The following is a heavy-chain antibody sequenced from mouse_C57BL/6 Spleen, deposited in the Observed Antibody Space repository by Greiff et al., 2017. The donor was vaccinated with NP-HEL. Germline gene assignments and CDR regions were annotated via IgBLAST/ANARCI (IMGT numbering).Heavy chain of an antibody. CDR1: GYTFTSYW. CDR3: AREGVVATRGYFDV. Sequence: QVQLQQPGAELVMPGASVKLSCKASGYTFTSYWMHWVKQRPGQGLEWIGEIDPSDSYTNYNQKFKGKSTLTVDKSSSTAYMQLSSLTSEDAAVYYCAREGVVATRGYFDVWGTGTTVTVSS. CDR2: IDPSDSYT. J-gene: IGHJ1*03. V-gene: IGHV1-69*01. D-gene: IGHD1-1*01.